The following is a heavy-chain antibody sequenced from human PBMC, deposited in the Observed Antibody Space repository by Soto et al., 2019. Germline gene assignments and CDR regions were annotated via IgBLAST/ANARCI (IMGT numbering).Heavy chain of an antibody. CDR1: GFTFNTHA. CDR2: LSGSGRST. V-gene: IGHV3-64D*08. CDR3: VKGPYDSPTHYLDY. D-gene: IGHD3-16*01. Sequence: GSLRLSCSASGFTFNTHAMHWVRQPPGKGLEYVSALSGSGRSTYYADSVKGRFTISRDNSRDNSKNTLYLQMSSLKPEDTAVYYCVKGPYDSPTHYLDYWGQGTLVTVSS. J-gene: IGHJ4*02.